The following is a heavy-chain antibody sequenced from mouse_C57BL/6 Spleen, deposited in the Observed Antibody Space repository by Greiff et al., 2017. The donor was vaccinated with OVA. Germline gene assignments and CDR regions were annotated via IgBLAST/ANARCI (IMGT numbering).Heavy chain of an antibody. CDR1: GYAFSSSW. D-gene: IGHD4-1*01. V-gene: IGHV1-82*01. J-gene: IGHJ2*01. CDR3: ARGGTGTGYFDY. CDR2: IYPGDGDT. Sequence: VQGVESGPELVKPGASVKISCKASGYAFSSSWMNWVKQRPGKGLEWIGRIYPGDGDTNYNGKFKGKATLTADKSSSTAYMQLSSLTSEDSAVYCCARGGTGTGYFDYWGQGTTLTVSS.